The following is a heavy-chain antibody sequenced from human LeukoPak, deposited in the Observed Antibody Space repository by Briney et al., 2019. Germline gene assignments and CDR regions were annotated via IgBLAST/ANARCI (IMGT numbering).Heavy chain of an antibody. CDR3: ARETGGNWNRIDY. CDR1: GFTVSSNY. D-gene: IGHD1/OR15-1a*01. V-gene: IGHV3-53*01. Sequence: GGSLSLSCVASGFTVSSNYMSWVRQAPGKGLEWVSVIYSGGSTYYADSVKGRFTISRDNSKNPLYLQMNSLRAEDTAVYYCARETGGNWNRIDYWGQGTLVTVSS. CDR2: IYSGGST. J-gene: IGHJ4*02.